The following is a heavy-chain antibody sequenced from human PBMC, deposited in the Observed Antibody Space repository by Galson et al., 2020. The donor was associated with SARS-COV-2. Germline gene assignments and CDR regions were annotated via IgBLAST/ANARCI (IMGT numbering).Heavy chain of an antibody. Sequence: ETSETLSLTCTVSGGSISSYYWSWIRQPPGKGLEWIGYIYYSGSTNYNPSLKSRVTISVDTSKNQFSLKLSSVTAADTAVYYCARHLYDSSGYDYECAFDSWGQGTMVIVSS. J-gene: IGHJ3*02. CDR3: ARHLYDSSGYDYECAFDS. CDR1: GGSISSYY. CDR2: IYYSGST. D-gene: IGHD3-22*01. V-gene: IGHV4-59*08.